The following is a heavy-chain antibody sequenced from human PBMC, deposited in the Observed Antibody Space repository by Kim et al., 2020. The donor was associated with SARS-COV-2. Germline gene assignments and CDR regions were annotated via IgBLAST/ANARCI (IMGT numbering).Heavy chain of an antibody. D-gene: IGHD6-19*01. Sequence: GESLKISCKGSGYSFTSYWISWVRQMPGKGLEWMGRIDPSDSYTNYSPSFQGHVTISADKSISTAYLQWSSLKASDTAMYYCARQGGLGNGWPPPGWFDPWGQGTLVTVSS. V-gene: IGHV5-10-1*01. J-gene: IGHJ5*02. CDR3: ARQGGLGNGWPPPGWFDP. CDR2: IDPSDSYT. CDR1: GYSFTSYW.